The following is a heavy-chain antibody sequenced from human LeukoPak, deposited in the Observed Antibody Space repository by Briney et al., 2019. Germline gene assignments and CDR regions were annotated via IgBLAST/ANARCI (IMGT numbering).Heavy chain of an antibody. Sequence: PSETLSLTCTVSGGSISSGGYYWSWIRQHPGKGLEWIGYIYYSGSTYYNPSLKSRVTISVDTSKNQFSLKLSSVTAADTAVYYCARGGIAAIQLGERAFDPWGQGTLVTVSS. D-gene: IGHD6-13*01. J-gene: IGHJ5*02. CDR3: ARGGIAAIQLGERAFDP. V-gene: IGHV4-31*03. CDR1: GGSISSGGYY. CDR2: IYYSGST.